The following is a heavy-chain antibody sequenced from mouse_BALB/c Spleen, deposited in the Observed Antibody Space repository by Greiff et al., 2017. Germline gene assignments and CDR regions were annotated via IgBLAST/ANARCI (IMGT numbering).Heavy chain of an antibody. CDR3: ARGSTPMDY. CDR1: GYSITSGYY. CDR2: ISYDGSN. D-gene: IGHD2-1*01. J-gene: IGHJ4*01. Sequence: EVQLQESGPGLVKPSQSLSLTCSVTGYSITSGYYWNWIRQFPGNKLEWMGYISYDGSNNYNPSLKNRISITRDTSKNQFFLKLNSVTTEDTATYYCARGSTPMDYWGQGTSVTVSS. V-gene: IGHV3-6*02.